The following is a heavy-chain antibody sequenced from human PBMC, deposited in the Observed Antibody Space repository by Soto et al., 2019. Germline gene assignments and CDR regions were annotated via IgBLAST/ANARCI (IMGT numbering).Heavy chain of an antibody. CDR1: AGAITTSD. V-gene: IGHV4-59*01. Sequence: PSETLSLTCTVSAGAITTSDWSWIRHPLGKALEWIGYISYRGSTNYNPSLKSRLTISIDTSKSQISLKLTSMTTADTAVYYCASSGIVGREVNTWFDPWGQGTLVTVSS. CDR3: ASSGIVGREVNTWFDP. J-gene: IGHJ5*02. D-gene: IGHD3-22*01. CDR2: ISYRGST.